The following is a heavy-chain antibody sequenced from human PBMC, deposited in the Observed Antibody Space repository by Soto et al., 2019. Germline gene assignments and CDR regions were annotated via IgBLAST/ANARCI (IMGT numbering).Heavy chain of an antibody. Sequence: QLQLQESGPGLVKPSETLSLTCTVSGGSISSSSYYWGWIRQPPGKGLEWIGSIYYSGSTYYNPSLKSRVTISVDMSKNQFSLKLSSVTAADTAVYYCARPRGIGSGFQGGPGNWFDPWGQGTLVTVSS. J-gene: IGHJ5*02. CDR3: ARPRGIGSGFQGGPGNWFDP. CDR1: GGSISSSSYY. CDR2: IYYSGST. V-gene: IGHV4-39*01. D-gene: IGHD3-22*01.